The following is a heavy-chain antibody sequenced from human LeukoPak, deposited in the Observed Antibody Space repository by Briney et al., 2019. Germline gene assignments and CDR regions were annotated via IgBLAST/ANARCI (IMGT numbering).Heavy chain of an antibody. Sequence: PSETLSLTCAVYGGSFSGYYWSWIRQPPGKGLEWIGEINHSGSTNYNPSLKSRVTMSVDTSKNQFSLKLSSVTAADTAVYYCARDFYRLGGYSYGCWFDPWGQGTLVTVSS. J-gene: IGHJ5*02. CDR1: GGSFSGYY. V-gene: IGHV4-34*01. CDR3: ARDFYRLGGYSYGCWFDP. D-gene: IGHD5-18*01. CDR2: INHSGST.